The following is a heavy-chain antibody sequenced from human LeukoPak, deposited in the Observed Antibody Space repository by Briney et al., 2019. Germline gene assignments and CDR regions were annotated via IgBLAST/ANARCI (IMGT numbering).Heavy chain of an antibody. Sequence: ASVKVSCKASGYTFTSYAMNWVRQAPGQGLEWMGWINTNTGNPTYAQGFTGRFVFSLDTSVSTVYLQISSLKAEDTAVHYCAREYYYDSSGYFPKDWFDPWGQGTLVTVSS. CDR1: GYTFTSYA. V-gene: IGHV7-4-1*02. J-gene: IGHJ5*02. CDR2: INTNTGNP. D-gene: IGHD3-22*01. CDR3: AREYYYDSSGYFPKDWFDP.